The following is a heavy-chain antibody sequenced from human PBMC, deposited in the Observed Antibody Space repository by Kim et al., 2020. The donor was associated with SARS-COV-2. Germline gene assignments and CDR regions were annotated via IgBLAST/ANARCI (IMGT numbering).Heavy chain of an antibody. V-gene: IGHV7-4-1*02. CDR2: INTNTGNP. CDR3: ARDTYVSGSYYKWENWFDP. Sequence: ASVKVSCKASGYTFTSYTMNWVRQAPGQGLEWMGWINTNTGNPTYAQGFTGRFVFSLDTSVSTAYLQISSLKAEDTAVYYCARDTYVSGSYYKWENWFDPWGQGTLVTVSS. CDR1: GYTFTSYT. J-gene: IGHJ5*02. D-gene: IGHD3-10*01.